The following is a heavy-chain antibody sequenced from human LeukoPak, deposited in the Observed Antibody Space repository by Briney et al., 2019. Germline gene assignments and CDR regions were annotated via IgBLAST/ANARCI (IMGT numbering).Heavy chain of an antibody. CDR1: GGSFSGYY. V-gene: IGHV4-34*04. D-gene: IGHD5-18*01. CDR3: AKGRSIAARAHRGYSYGYFNY. CDR2: INHSGST. J-gene: IGHJ4*02. Sequence: KPSETLSLTCAVYGGSFSGYYWSWIRQPPRTGLEWIGEINHSGSTNNNPSPTSRATISVDTSKNQFPLKLTSVTAADTAVYYCAKGRSIAARAHRGYSYGYFNYWGQGTLVTVSS.